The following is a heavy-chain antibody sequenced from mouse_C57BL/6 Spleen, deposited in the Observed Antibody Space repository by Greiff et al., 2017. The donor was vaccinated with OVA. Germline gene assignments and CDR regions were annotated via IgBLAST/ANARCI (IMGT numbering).Heavy chain of an antibody. CDR3: ARSITTVVYFDY. J-gene: IGHJ2*01. CDR2: INPGRGGT. Sequence: QVQLQQSGAELVRPGTSVKVSCKASGYAFTNYLIEWVKQRPGQGLEWIGVINPGRGGTNYNEKFKGKATLTADKSSSTAYIQLSSLSSEDSAVYFCARSITTVVYFDYWGQGTTLTVSS. CDR1: GYAFTNYL. D-gene: IGHD1-1*01. V-gene: IGHV1-54*01.